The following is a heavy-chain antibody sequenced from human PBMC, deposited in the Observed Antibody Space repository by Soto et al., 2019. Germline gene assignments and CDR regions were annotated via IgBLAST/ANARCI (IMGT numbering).Heavy chain of an antibody. CDR1: GGSISSYY. Sequence: SETLSLTCTVSGGSISSYYWSWIRQPPGKGLEWIGYIYYSGSTNYNPSLKSRVTISVDTSKNQFSLKLSSVTAADTAVYYCARYDGNDAFDIWGQGTMVTVSS. D-gene: IGHD1-1*01. CDR2: IYYSGST. CDR3: ARYDGNDAFDI. J-gene: IGHJ3*02. V-gene: IGHV4-59*01.